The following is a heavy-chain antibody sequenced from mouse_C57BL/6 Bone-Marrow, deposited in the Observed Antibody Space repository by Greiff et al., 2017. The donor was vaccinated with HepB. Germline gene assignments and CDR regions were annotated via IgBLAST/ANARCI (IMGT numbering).Heavy chain of an antibody. CDR3: ALNWDYFDY. V-gene: IGHV1-76*01. D-gene: IGHD4-1*01. CDR2: IYPGSGNT. Sequence: QVQLQQSGAELVRPGASVKLSCKASGYTFTDYYINWVKQRPGQGLEWIARIYPGSGNTYYNEKFKGKATLTAEKSSSTAYMQLSSLTSEDSAVYFCALNWDYFDYWGQGTTLTVSS. J-gene: IGHJ2*01. CDR1: GYTFTDYY.